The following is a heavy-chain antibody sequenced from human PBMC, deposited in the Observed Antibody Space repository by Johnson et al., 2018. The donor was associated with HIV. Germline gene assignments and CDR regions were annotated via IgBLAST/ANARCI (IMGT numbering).Heavy chain of an antibody. CDR2: ISINGDTT. Sequence: QVQVVESGGGLVQPGGSLRLSCAASGFIFSTAAMHWVRQAPGKGLEYVASISINGDTTYYARSVQDRFTISRDNSKNTLYLQMNSLRAEDTAVYYCAKGLIGAFDIWGQGTMVTVSS. J-gene: IGHJ3*02. CDR3: AKGLIGAFDI. V-gene: IGHV3-64*04. D-gene: IGHD2/OR15-2a*01. CDR1: GFIFSTAA.